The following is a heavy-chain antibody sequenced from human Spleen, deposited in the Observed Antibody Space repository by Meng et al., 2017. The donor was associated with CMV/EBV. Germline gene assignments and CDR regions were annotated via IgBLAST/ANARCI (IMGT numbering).Heavy chain of an antibody. D-gene: IGHD3-3*01. CDR3: ARASLFGVVIMDYYFDY. CDR1: GASFSDYF. V-gene: IGHV4-34*01. J-gene: IGHJ4*02. CDR2: IGHGGST. Sequence: GASFSDYFWNWIRQSPGKGLEWIGDIGHGGSTNYNPSLKSRVTISVDTSKKQFSLRLKSVTTADTAVYYCARASLFGVVIMDYYFDYWGQGSLVTVSS.